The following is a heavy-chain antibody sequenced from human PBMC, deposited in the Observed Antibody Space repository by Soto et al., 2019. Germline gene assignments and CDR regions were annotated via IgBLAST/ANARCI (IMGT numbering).Heavy chain of an antibody. J-gene: IGHJ4*02. CDR2: IIPIFGTA. CDR1: GGTFHIYA. V-gene: IGHV1-69*13. Sequence: VPVYRGESGGTFHIYAISRVRQAPGQGLEWMGGIIPIFGTANYAQKFQGRVTITADESTSTAYMELSSLRSEDTAVYYCAREVGDYGEDYWGQGNLVTVSA. D-gene: IGHD4-17*01. CDR3: AREVGDYGEDY.